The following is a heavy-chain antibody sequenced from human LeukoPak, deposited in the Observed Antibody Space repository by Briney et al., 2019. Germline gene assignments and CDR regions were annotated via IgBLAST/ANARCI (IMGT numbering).Heavy chain of an antibody. J-gene: IGHJ6*02. CDR2: IYYSGNA. V-gene: IGHV4-59*08. D-gene: IGHD1-1*01. CDR3: ARCSRGTSVGMDV. CDR1: GGSISNYY. Sequence: PSETLSLTCSVSGGSISNYYWTWIRQPPGKGLEWIGYIYYSGNANYNPSLKSRVTISLDTSKNQLSLKLTSVTAADTAVYYCARCSRGTSVGMDVWGQGTTVTVSS.